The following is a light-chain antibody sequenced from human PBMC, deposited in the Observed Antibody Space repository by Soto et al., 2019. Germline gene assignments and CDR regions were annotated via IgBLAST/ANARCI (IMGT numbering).Light chain of an antibody. J-gene: IGKJ5*01. CDR2: AAS. V-gene: IGKV1-39*01. CDR1: QSISNY. Sequence: DIQMTQSPFSLSAPVGDRVTITCRASQSISNYLNWYQQKQGKAPKLLIYAASTLQSGVPSRFSGSGSGTDFTLTISSPQPEDSAPYYCQPSYGTPTIVGQGTRLDIK. CDR3: QPSYGTPTI.